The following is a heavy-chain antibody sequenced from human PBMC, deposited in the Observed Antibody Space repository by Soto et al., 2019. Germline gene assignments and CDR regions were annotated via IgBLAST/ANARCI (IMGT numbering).Heavy chain of an antibody. CDR1: GGSFSGYY. V-gene: IGHV4-34*01. CDR3: ARKFDY. Sequence: SETLSLTCAVYGGSFSGYYWSWIRQPPGKGLEWIGEVNHSGSTNYNPSLKSRVTISVDTSKNQFSLKLSSVTAADTAVYYCARKFDYWGQGTLVTVSS. CDR2: VNHSGST. J-gene: IGHJ4*02.